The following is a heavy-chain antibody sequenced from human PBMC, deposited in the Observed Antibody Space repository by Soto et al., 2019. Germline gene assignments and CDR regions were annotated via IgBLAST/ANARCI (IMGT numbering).Heavy chain of an antibody. CDR3: ARSSDTAMVGLQDNWFDP. CDR1: GYTFTSYG. D-gene: IGHD5-18*01. CDR2: ISAYNGNT. Sequence: ASVKVSCKASGYTFTSYGISWVRQAPGQGLEWMGWISAYNGNTNYAQKLQGRVTMTTDTSTSTAYMELRSLRSDDTAVYYCARSSDTAMVGLQDNWFDPWGQGTLVTVSS. V-gene: IGHV1-18*01. J-gene: IGHJ5*02.